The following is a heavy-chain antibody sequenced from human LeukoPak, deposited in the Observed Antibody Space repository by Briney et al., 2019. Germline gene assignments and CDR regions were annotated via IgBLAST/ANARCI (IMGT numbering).Heavy chain of an antibody. Sequence: PGGSLRLSCAASGFTFSSYGMHWVRQAPGKGLEWVAFIRYDGSNKYYADSVKGRFTISRDNSKNTLYLQMNSLRAEYTSVYYCAKSDRYIVVVTAYDYWGQGTLVTVSS. CDR3: AKSDRYIVVVTAYDY. CDR2: IRYDGSNK. J-gene: IGHJ4*02. V-gene: IGHV3-30*02. D-gene: IGHD2-21*02. CDR1: GFTFSSYG.